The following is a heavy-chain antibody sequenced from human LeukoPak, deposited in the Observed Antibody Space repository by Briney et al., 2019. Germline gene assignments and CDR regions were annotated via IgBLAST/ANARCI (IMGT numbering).Heavy chain of an antibody. V-gene: IGHV1-18*04. CDR1: GYTFTTYG. Sequence: ASVKVSCKTSGYTFTTYGITWVRQAPGQGLEWMGWISAYNGNTAYAQKLQGRVTVTTDTSTRTASMDLRSLRSDDTAVYYCAIVDTTVGFDYWGQRTLVTVSS. J-gene: IGHJ4*02. CDR3: AIVDTTVGFDY. D-gene: IGHD5-18*01. CDR2: ISAYNGNT.